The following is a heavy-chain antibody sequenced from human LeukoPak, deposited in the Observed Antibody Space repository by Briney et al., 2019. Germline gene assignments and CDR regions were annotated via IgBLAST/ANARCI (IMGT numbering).Heavy chain of an antibody. CDR2: ISSSGSTR. D-gene: IGHD6-6*01. Sequence: GGSLRLSCAASGFTFSDYYMTWIRQAPGKGLEWVSHISSSGSTRYYADSVKGRFTISRDNAKNSLYLQMNSLRAEDTAVYYCARDQGHRTRIAARPSLSGYMDVWGKGTTVTVSS. J-gene: IGHJ6*03. CDR3: ARDQGHRTRIAARPSLSGYMDV. CDR1: GFTFSDYY. V-gene: IGHV3-11*01.